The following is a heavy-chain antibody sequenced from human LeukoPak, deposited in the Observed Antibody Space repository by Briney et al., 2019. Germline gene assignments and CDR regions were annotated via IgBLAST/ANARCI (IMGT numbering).Heavy chain of an antibody. V-gene: IGHV4-39*07. CDR1: GGSISSSSYY. D-gene: IGHD3-22*01. CDR3: ASLRPTYYYDSSGYRY. CDR2: IYYSGST. Sequence: SETLSLTCTVSGGSISSSSYYWGWIRQPPEKGLEWIGSIYYSGSTYYNPSLKSRVTISVDTSKNQFSLKLSSVTAADTAVYYCASLRPTYYYDSSGYRYWGQGTLVTVSS. J-gene: IGHJ4*02.